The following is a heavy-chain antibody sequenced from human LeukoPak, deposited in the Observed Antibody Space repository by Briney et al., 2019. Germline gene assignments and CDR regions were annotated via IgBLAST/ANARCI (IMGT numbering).Heavy chain of an antibody. V-gene: IGHV2-26*01. Sequence: SGPTLVNPTETLTLTCTVSGFSLCNARMGVSWIRQPPGKALEWLAHIFSNDEKSYSTSLKSRLTISKDTSKSQVVLTMTNMDPVDTATYYCARTHYDILAGYFHFDYWGQGTLVTVSS. CDR3: ARTHYDILAGYFHFDY. D-gene: IGHD3-9*01. CDR1: GFSLCNARMG. CDR2: IFSNDEK. J-gene: IGHJ4*02.